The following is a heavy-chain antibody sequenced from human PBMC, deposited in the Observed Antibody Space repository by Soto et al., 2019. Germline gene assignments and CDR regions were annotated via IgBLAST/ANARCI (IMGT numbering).Heavy chain of an antibody. Sequence: GASVKVSCKASGYTFTSYYMHWVRQAPGQGLEWMGIINPSGGSTSYAQKFQGRVTMTRDTSTSTVYMELSGLRSEDTAVYYCARAGIAIRYSGYDYYFDYWGQGTLVTVSS. J-gene: IGHJ4*02. CDR1: GYTFTSYY. CDR2: INPSGGST. V-gene: IGHV1-46*03. D-gene: IGHD5-12*01. CDR3: ARAGIAIRYSGYDYYFDY.